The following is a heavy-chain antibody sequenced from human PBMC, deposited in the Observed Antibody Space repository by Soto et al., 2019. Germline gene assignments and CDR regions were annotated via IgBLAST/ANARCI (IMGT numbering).Heavy chain of an antibody. V-gene: IGHV3-48*03. CDR3: ARDDPNLMAVAVSGYYYYGMDV. CDR1: GFTFSSYE. Sequence: PGGSLRLSCAAPGFTFSSYEMNCVRQAPWKGLEWVSCISSSGSTIYYADSVKGRFTISRDNAKNSLYLQMNSLRAEDTAVYYWARDDPNLMAVAVSGYYYYGMDVWGQGTKVTVSS. CDR2: ISSSGSTI. J-gene: IGHJ6*02. D-gene: IGHD6-19*01.